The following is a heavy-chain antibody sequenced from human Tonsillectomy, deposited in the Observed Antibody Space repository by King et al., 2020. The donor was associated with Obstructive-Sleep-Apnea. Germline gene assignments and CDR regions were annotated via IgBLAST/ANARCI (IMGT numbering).Heavy chain of an antibody. CDR1: GYTLTSYN. CDR3: ARHIPLDY. D-gene: IGHD2-21*01. CDR2: MNPNSGNI. J-gene: IGHJ4*02. V-gene: IGHV1-8*01. Sequence: QLVQSGAEVKKPGASVKVSCKASGYTLTSYNINWVRQATGQGLEWMGWMNPNSGNIGYSQKFQGRLTMTRDTSISTAYMELSSLTSEDTAVYYCARHIPLDYWGQGTLVTVSS.